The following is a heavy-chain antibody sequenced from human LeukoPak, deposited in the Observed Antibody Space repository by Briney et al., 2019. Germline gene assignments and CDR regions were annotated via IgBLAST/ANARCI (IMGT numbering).Heavy chain of an antibody. J-gene: IGHJ4*02. CDR2: IYSTGST. CDR3: ARLGWGDYFDY. D-gene: IGHD7-27*01. V-gene: IGHV4-61*02. Sequence: SETLSLTCTVSGGSISSGNYYWSWIRQPAGKGLEWIGRIYSTGSTNYNPSLKSRVTISIDTSKNQFSLKVSSVTAADTAVYYCARLGWGDYFDYWGQGTLVTVSS. CDR1: GGSISSGNYY.